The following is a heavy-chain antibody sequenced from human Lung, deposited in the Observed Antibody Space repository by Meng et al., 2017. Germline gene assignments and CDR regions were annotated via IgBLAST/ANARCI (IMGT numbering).Heavy chain of an antibody. V-gene: IGHV1-3*01. CDR2: INAGNGNT. D-gene: IGHD2-21*02. Sequence: QVLLLQSGAEVKKPGASVKVSCKASGYTFTSYAMHWVRQAPGQRLEWMGWINAGNGNTKYSQKFQGRVTITRDTSASTAYMELSSLRSEDTAVYYCARGDYCGGDCYWFDYWGQGTLVTGSS. J-gene: IGHJ4*02. CDR1: GYTFTSYA. CDR3: ARGDYCGGDCYWFDY.